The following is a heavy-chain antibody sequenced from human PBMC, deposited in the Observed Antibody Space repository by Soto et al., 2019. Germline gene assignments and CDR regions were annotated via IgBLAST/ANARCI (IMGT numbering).Heavy chain of an antibody. Sequence: ASVKVSCKASGYTFTGYYMHWVRQAPGQGLEWMGWINPNSGGTNYAQKFQGRVTMTRDTSISTAYMELSRLRYDDTAVYYCAREGIVVVPAARDAFDIWGQGTMVTVSS. CDR3: AREGIVVVPAARDAFDI. D-gene: IGHD2-2*01. V-gene: IGHV1-2*02. J-gene: IGHJ3*02. CDR2: INPNSGGT. CDR1: GYTFTGYY.